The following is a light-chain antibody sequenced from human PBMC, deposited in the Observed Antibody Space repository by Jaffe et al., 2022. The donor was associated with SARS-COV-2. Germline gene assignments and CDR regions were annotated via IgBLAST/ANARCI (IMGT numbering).Light chain of an antibody. CDR1: SNNVGNQG. CDR3: SAWDSSLSVWV. CDR2: RNN. J-gene: IGLJ3*02. Sequence: QAGLTQPPSLSKGLRQTATLTCTGNSNNVGNQGAAWLQQHQGHPPKLLSYRNNKRPSGVSERLSASRSGSTASLTITGLQPEDEADYYCSAWDSSLSVWVFGGGTKLTVL. V-gene: IGLV10-54*01.